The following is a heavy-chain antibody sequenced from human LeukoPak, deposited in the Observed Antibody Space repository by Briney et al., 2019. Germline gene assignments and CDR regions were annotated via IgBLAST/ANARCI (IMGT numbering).Heavy chain of an antibody. D-gene: IGHD6-13*01. J-gene: IGHJ4*02. Sequence: GGALRLSCAASGFTFSSHLMTWGRQAPGKGLEWVANIYQDGREKYYADSVKGRFTISRDNAKDSLFLQMDSVRAEDTAVYSCAGERPSSSWYGYWGQGTLVTVAS. CDR1: GFTFSSHL. CDR2: IYQDGREK. V-gene: IGHV3-7*01. CDR3: AGERPSSSWYGY.